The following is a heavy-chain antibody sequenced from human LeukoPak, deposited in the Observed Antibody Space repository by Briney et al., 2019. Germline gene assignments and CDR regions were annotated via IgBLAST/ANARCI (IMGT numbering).Heavy chain of an antibody. CDR2: IRYDGSNK. D-gene: IGHD6-6*01. Sequence: GGSLRLSCAASGFTFSSHGMHWVRQAPGKGLEWVAFIRYDGSNKYYADSVKGRFTISRDNSKNTLYLQMNSLRAEDTAVYYCAKVGSSSLSFGYWGQGTLVTVSS. J-gene: IGHJ4*02. CDR3: AKVGSSSLSFGY. CDR1: GFTFSSHG. V-gene: IGHV3-30*02.